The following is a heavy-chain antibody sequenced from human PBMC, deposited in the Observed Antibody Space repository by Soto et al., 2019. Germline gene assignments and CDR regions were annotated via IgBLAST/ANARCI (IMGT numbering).Heavy chain of an antibody. D-gene: IGHD3-10*01. CDR3: ARRLWFGELLS. J-gene: IGHJ5*02. CDR1: GGSFSGYY. Sequence: QVQLQQWGAGLLKPSETLSLTCAVYGGSFSGYYWSWIRQPPGKGLEWIGEINHSGSTNYNQSLKSRVTISVDTSKNPFSLRRSYVTDADTAVYYCARRLWFGELLSWGQGTLVTVSS. CDR2: INHSGST. V-gene: IGHV4-34*01.